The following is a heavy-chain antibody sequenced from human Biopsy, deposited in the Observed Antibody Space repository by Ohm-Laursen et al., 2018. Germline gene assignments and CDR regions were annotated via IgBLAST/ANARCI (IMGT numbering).Heavy chain of an antibody. CDR1: GGSIISYY. V-gene: IGHV4-59*01. CDR2: VYNGGIT. CDR3: ARTPRDSFWSGSYKRGLWFDP. Sequence: GTLSLTCSVSGGSIISYYWTWIRQPPGKGLEWIGHVYNGGITNYNPSLKSRVTISKDTSKDQFSLQVNSVTAADTAVYYCARTPRDSFWSGSYKRGLWFDPWGQGTLVIVSS. J-gene: IGHJ5*02. D-gene: IGHD3-3*01.